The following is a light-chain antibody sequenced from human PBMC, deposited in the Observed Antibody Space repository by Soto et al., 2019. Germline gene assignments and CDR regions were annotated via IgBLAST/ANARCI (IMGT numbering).Light chain of an antibody. CDR3: QQYDTYST. Sequence: EIVMTQSPGTLSLSPGERATLSCRASQSVSNNYLAWYQQKPGQSPRLLIYGASTRATGTPARFSGSGSGTEFTLTISSLQPDDFATYYCQQYDTYSTFGQGTKVDI. CDR1: QSVSNN. J-gene: IGKJ1*01. CDR2: GAS. V-gene: IGKV3D-15*01.